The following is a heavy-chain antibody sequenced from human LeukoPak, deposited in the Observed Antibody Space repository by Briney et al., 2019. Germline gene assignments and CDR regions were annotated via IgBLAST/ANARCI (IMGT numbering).Heavy chain of an antibody. Sequence: PSQTLSLTCTVSGGSISSGDYYWSWIRQPPGKGLEWIGYIYYSGSTYYNPSLKSRVTISVDTSKNQFSLKLSSVTAADTAVYYCARHYVYGGWFDPWGQGTLVTVSS. CDR3: ARHYVYGGWFDP. J-gene: IGHJ5*02. CDR2: IYYSGST. D-gene: IGHD3-16*01. CDR1: GGSISSGDYY. V-gene: IGHV4-30-4*08.